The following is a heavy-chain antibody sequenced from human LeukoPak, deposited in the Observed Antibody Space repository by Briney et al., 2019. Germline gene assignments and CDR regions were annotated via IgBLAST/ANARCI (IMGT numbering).Heavy chain of an antibody. CDR1: GESLSGYY. CDR2: INHSGST. D-gene: IGHD1-26*01. Sequence: SETLSLTCAVYGESLSGYYWTWISQSPGKGLEWSGEINHSGSTNYNPSLKSRVTISVDMSNNQFSLKLSSVTAADTAVYYCAREGVGATPFDYWGQGTLVTVSS. J-gene: IGHJ4*02. V-gene: IGHV4-34*01. CDR3: AREGVGATPFDY.